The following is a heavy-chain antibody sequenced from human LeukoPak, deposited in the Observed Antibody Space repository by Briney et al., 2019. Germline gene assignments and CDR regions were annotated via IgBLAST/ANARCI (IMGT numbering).Heavy chain of an antibody. CDR1: GFTFSSYA. D-gene: IGHD6-19*01. J-gene: IGHJ4*02. V-gene: IGHV3-23*01. CDR3: AKDPIAVAGTDY. CDR2: ISGSGST. Sequence: GGSLRLSCAASGFTFSSYAMSWVRQAPGKGLEWVSAISGSGSTYYADSVKGRFTISRDNSKNTLYLQMNSLRAEDTAVYYCAKDPIAVAGTDYWGQGTLVTVSS.